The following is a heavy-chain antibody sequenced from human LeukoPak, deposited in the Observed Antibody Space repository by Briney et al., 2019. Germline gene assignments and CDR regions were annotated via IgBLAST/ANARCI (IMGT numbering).Heavy chain of an antibody. J-gene: IGHJ4*02. Sequence: SETLSLTCAVSGGSISSSNWWSWVRQPPGKGLEWIGEINHSGSTNYNPSLKSRVTISVDTSKNQFSLKLSSVTAADTAVYYCARETWPHRGEVDYWGQGTLVTVSS. CDR2: INHSGST. V-gene: IGHV4-4*02. D-gene: IGHD3-16*01. CDR1: GGSISSSNW. CDR3: ARETWPHRGEVDY.